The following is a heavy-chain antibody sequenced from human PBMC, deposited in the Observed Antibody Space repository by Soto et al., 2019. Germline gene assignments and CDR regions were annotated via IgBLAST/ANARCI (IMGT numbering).Heavy chain of an antibody. J-gene: IGHJ5*02. CDR3: ARGVIVLVPAAMVGSAP. V-gene: IGHV1-46*01. D-gene: IGHD2-2*01. CDR1: GYTFTSYY. CDR2: INPSGGST. Sequence: ASVKVSCKASGYTFTSYYMHWVRQAPGQGLEWMGIINPSGGSTSYAQKFQGRVTMTRDTSTSTVYMELSSLRSEDTAVYYCARGVIVLVPAAMVGSAPWGQGTLVPVSS.